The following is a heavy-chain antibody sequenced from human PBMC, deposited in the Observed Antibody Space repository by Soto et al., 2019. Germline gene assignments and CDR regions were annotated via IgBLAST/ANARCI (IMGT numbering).Heavy chain of an antibody. Sequence: GGSLRLSCAASGFTFTNYAMSWVRQAPGKGLEWVSTVSGSGGDTYYADSVKGRFAISRDNSKNTLYLQMNSLRAEDTAVYYCAKRGYSYGSNAPAFDYWGQGTLVTVSS. CDR1: GFTFTNYA. CDR2: VSGSGGDT. CDR3: AKRGYSYGSNAPAFDY. D-gene: IGHD5-18*01. J-gene: IGHJ4*02. V-gene: IGHV3-23*01.